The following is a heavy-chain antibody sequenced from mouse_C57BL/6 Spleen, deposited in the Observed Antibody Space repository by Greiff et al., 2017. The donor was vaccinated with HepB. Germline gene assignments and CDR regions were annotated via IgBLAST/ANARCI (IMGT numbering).Heavy chain of an antibody. CDR3: ARPDYSNYLWFAD. Sequence: VQLQQPGAELVKPGASVKLSCKASGYTFTSYWMHWVKQRHGQGLEWIGMIHPNSGSTNYNEKFKSKATLTVDKSSSTAYMQLSRLTSEDSAVYDCARPDYSNYLWFADWGQVTLVTVSA. CDR1: GYTFTSYW. J-gene: IGHJ3*01. CDR2: IHPNSGST. V-gene: IGHV1-64*01. D-gene: IGHD2-5*01.